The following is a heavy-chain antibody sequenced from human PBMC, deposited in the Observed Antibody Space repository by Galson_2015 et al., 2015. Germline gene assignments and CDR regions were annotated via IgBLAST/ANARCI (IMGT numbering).Heavy chain of an antibody. CDR2: ISESGGST. D-gene: IGHD3-3*01. CDR1: GFTFNNYA. V-gene: IGHV3-23*01. CDR3: AKFYDFWSGYHFIDY. Sequence: SLRLSCAASGFTFNNYAVSWVRQAPGKGLEWVSTISESGGSTYYTDSVKGRFTISRDNSKNTLYLEMNSLRAEDTAVYCCAKFYDFWSGYHFIDYWGQGTLVTVSS. J-gene: IGHJ4*02.